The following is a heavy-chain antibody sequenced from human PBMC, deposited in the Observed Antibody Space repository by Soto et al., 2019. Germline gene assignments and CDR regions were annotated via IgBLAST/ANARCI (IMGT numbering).Heavy chain of an antibody. CDR3: AKTTVTAWTRYGMDV. CDR2: IDPSDSYT. D-gene: IGHD4-4*01. CDR1: GYSFTSYW. Sequence: PGESLKISCKGSGYSFTSYWIRCVRQMPGKGLEWMGRIDPSDSYTNYSPSFQGHVTISADKSISTAYLQWSSLKASDTAMYYCAKTTVTAWTRYGMDVWGQGTTVTVSS. V-gene: IGHV5-10-1*01. J-gene: IGHJ6*02.